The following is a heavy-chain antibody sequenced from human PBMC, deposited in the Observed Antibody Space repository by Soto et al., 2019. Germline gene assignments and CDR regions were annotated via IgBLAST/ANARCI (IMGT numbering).Heavy chain of an antibody. CDR3: ACPYRGYGYPFWVSAI. V-gene: IGHV1-46*03. CDR1: GYSFTSYY. J-gene: IGHJ3*02. CDR2: INPSGGST. D-gene: IGHD5-12*01. Sequence: ASVNGSCKASGYSFTSYYMHWVRQAPGQGLEWMGIINPSGGSTSYAQKFQGRVTMTRDTSTSTVYMELSSLRSEDTAVYYCACPYRGYGYPFWVSAIWGQGTMAIDS.